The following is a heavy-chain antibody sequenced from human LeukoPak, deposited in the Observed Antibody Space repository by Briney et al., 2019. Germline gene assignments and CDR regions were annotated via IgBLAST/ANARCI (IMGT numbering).Heavy chain of an antibody. CDR3: ARGGQKYSSGWFNDAFDI. CDR1: GSTFSSYS. J-gene: IGHJ3*02. CDR2: ISSSSSYI. V-gene: IGHV3-21*01. D-gene: IGHD6-19*01. Sequence: PGGSLRLSCAASGSTFSSYSMNWVRQAPGRGLEWVSSISSSSSYIYYAASVKGRFTISRDNAKNSLYLQMDSLRAEDTAVYYCARGGQKYSSGWFNDAFDIWGQGTMVTVSS.